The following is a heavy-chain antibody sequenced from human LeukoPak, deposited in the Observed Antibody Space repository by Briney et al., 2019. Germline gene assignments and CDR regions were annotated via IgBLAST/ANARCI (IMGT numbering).Heavy chain of an antibody. CDR2: INHSGST. CDR3: ARGYCSSTSCYPDY. J-gene: IGHJ4*02. V-gene: IGHV4-34*01. D-gene: IGHD2-2*01. Sequence: TSETLSLTCAVYGGSFSGYYWSWIRQPPGKGLEWIGEINHSGSTNYNPSLKSRVTISVDTSKNQFSLKLSSVTAADTAVYYCARGYCSSTSCYPDYWGQGTLVTVSS. CDR1: GGSFSGYY.